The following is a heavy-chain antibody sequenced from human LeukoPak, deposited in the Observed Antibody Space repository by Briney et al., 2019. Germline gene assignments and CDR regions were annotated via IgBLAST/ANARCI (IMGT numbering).Heavy chain of an antibody. D-gene: IGHD3-22*01. Sequence: GGSLRLSCAASGFTFSSYAMSWVRQAPGKGLEWVSAISGSGGSTYYADSVKGRFTISRDNSKNTLYLQMNSLRAEDTAVYYCAKSLRRITMIVVVIDAFDIWGQGTMVTVSS. J-gene: IGHJ3*02. CDR2: ISGSGGST. CDR1: GFTFSSYA. CDR3: AKSLRRITMIVVVIDAFDI. V-gene: IGHV3-23*01.